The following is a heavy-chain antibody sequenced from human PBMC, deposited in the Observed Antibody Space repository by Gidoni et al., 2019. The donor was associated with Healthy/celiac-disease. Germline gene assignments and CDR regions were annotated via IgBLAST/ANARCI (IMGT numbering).Heavy chain of an antibody. D-gene: IGHD2-2*02. V-gene: IGHV4-30-2*01. CDR2: IYHSGST. CDR3: ARSLYCSSTSCYRGWFDP. CDR1: GGPLSSGGYS. Sequence: QLQLQESVAGLVTPSATLSLTCAVSGGPLSSGGYSWSWIRQPPGKGLEWIGYIYHSGSTYYNPSLKSRVTISVDRSKNQFSLKLSSVTAADTAVYYCARSLYCSSTSCYRGWFDPWGQGTLVTVSS. J-gene: IGHJ5*02.